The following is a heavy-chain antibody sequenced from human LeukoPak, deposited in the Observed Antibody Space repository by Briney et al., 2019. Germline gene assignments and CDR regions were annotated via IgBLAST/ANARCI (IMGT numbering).Heavy chain of an antibody. CDR1: GYTFTSYD. J-gene: IGHJ4*02. CDR2: MNPNSGNT. D-gene: IGHD3-10*01. Sequence: ASVKVSCKASGYTFTSYDINWVRQATGQGLEWMGWMNPNSGNTGYAQKFQGRVTMTRNTSISTAYMELSSLRSGDTAVYYCARGALLWFGELLPWGQGTLVTVSS. CDR3: ARGALLWFGELLP. V-gene: IGHV1-8*01.